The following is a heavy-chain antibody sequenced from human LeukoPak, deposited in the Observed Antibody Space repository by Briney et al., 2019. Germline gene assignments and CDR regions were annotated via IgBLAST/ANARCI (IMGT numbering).Heavy chain of an antibody. J-gene: IGHJ4*02. CDR3: ARTPRGYSYGPPTHFDY. CDR2: IYPGDSDT. CDR1: GYSFTSYW. Sequence: GESLKISCKGSGYSFTSYWIGWVRQMPGKGLEWMGIIYPGDSDTRYSPSFQGQVTISADKSISTAYLQWSSLKASDTAMYYCARTPRGYSYGPPTHFDYWGQGTLVTVSS. D-gene: IGHD5-18*01. V-gene: IGHV5-51*01.